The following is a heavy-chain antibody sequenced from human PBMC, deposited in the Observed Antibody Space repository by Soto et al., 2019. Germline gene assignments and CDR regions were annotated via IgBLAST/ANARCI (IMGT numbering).Heavy chain of an antibody. Sequence: GGSLRLSCAASGFTFSNYVMSWVRQAPGSGLEWVSAINGSGSSTYYADSVKGRFTISRDNSKNTLYLQMDSLRAEDTAVYYCAKGAYYDFWSGYSAFDFWGQGSLVTVSS. V-gene: IGHV3-23*01. CDR3: AKGAYYDFWSGYSAFDF. D-gene: IGHD3-3*01. CDR2: INGSGSST. J-gene: IGHJ4*02. CDR1: GFTFSNYV.